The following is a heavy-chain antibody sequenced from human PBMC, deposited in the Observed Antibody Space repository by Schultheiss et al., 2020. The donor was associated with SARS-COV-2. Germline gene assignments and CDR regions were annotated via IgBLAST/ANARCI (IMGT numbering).Heavy chain of an antibody. CDR3: ARDLRVKAAAGTHYYYGMDV. Sequence: GGSLRLSCAASGFTFSSYAMSWVRQAPGKGLEWVSAISGSGGSTYYADSVKGRFTTSRDNSKNTLYLQMNSLRVEDTAVYYCARDLRVKAAAGTHYYYGMDVWGQGTTVTVSS. CDR2: ISGSGGST. J-gene: IGHJ6*02. V-gene: IGHV3-23*01. D-gene: IGHD6-13*01. CDR1: GFTFSSYA.